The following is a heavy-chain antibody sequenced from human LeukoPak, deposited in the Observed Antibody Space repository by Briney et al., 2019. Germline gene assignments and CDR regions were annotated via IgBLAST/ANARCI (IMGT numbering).Heavy chain of an antibody. CDR2: INHSGST. J-gene: IGHJ4*02. Sequence: PSEILSLTCAVYGGSFSGYYWSWIRQPPGKGLEWIGEINHSGSTNYNPSLKSRVTISVDTSKNQFSLKLSSVTAADTAVYYCARAGIVGAPSRWGQGTLVTVSS. CDR1: GGSFSGYY. CDR3: ARAGIVGAPSR. V-gene: IGHV4-34*01. D-gene: IGHD1-26*01.